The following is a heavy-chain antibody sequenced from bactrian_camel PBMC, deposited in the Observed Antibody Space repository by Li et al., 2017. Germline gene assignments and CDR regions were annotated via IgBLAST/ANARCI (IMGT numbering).Heavy chain of an antibody. CDR2: ISTNDGRT. J-gene: IGHJ4*01. D-gene: IGHD3*01. V-gene: IGHV3S59*01. Sequence: DVQLVESGGGAVQAGGSLKLSCSHSGYRYSSVACMGWYRQAPGKEREGIASISTNDGRTYYADSVKGRFTVSLDNAQSTLYLQMNSLEPEDTAMYYCAAARTVYAGDVLGKNQYEYWGQGTQVTVS. CDR3: AAARTVYAGDVLGKNQYEY. CDR1: GYRYSSVA.